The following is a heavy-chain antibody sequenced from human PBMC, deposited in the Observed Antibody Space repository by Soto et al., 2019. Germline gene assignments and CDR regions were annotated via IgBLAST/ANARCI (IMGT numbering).Heavy chain of an antibody. Sequence: EVQLVESGGGLVKPGGSLRLSCAASGFTFGTYSMNWVRQAPGKGLEWVSSISSGSSSIYYADSVKGRFIISRDNAKTSLFLQMNSLRAEDTAVYYCGRGRHSTGWYEYWGQGNLVTVSS. CDR3: GRGRHSTGWYEY. CDR2: ISSGSSSI. CDR1: GFTFGTYS. D-gene: IGHD6-19*01. V-gene: IGHV3-21*01. J-gene: IGHJ4*02.